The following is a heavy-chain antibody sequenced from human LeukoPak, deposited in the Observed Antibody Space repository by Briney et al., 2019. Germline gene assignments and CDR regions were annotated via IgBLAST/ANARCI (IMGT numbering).Heavy chain of an antibody. Sequence: PGGSLRLSCAASGFTFSTYWMAWVRQAPGKGLEWVANIKGDGSEKYHGDSVTGRFTISRDNAKNSLYLQMNRLRAEDTARYYCASYRVSHGMDVWGQGTTVTVSS. CDR3: ASYRVSHGMDV. CDR1: GFTFSTYW. J-gene: IGHJ6*02. CDR2: IKGDGSEK. V-gene: IGHV3-7*01. D-gene: IGHD1-26*01.